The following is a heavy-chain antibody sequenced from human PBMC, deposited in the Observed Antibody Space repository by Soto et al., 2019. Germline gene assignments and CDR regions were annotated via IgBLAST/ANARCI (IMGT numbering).Heavy chain of an antibody. Sequence: VGSLRLSCSASGFTFSSYAMHWVRQAPGKGLEYVSAISSNGGSTYYADSVKGRFTISRDNSKNTLYLQMSSLRAEDTAVYYCVKGLDFWSGYFPSSYFDYWGQGTLVTVSS. V-gene: IGHV3-64D*06. CDR2: ISSNGGST. CDR1: GFTFSSYA. J-gene: IGHJ4*02. D-gene: IGHD3-3*01. CDR3: VKGLDFWSGYFPSSYFDY.